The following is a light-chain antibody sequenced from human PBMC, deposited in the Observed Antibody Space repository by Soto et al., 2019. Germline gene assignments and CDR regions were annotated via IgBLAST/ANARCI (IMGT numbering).Light chain of an antibody. V-gene: IGLV2-8*01. CDR3: SSKTGNNIVI. J-gene: IGLJ2*01. Sequence: QSALTHPPSASGSLGQSVTISCTGTSGDVGGYNFVSWYQHHPGQAPKLLIFAVSQRPSGVPDRFSGSKSGNTASLTVSGLQAEDEADYYCSSKTGNNIVIFGGGTKLTVL. CDR1: SGDVGGYNF. CDR2: AVS.